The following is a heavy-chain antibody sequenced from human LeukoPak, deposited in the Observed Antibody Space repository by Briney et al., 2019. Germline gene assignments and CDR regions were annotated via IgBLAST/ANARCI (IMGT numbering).Heavy chain of an antibody. CDR2: ISYDSMIK. Sequence: GGSLRLSCVASEFSFSRDSMNWDRQAPGKGLEWISYISYDSMIKYYADSVRGRFTISRDSAKDSLYLQMHSLRAEDTAVYYCVRDNPRCCGVIPANIDDYWGQGTLVTVSS. CDR3: VRDNPRCCGVIPANIDDY. V-gene: IGHV3-48*01. CDR1: EFSFSRDS. D-gene: IGHD2-15*01. J-gene: IGHJ4*02.